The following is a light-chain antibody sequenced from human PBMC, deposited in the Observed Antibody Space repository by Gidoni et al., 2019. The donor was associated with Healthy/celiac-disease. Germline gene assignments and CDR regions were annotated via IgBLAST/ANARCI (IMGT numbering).Light chain of an antibody. Sequence: EIILTPSPATPSVSPGERATLSCRASQSVSSNLAWYQQKPGQAPRLLIYGASIRATGIPARFSGSGSGTEFTLTISSLQSEDFAVYYCQQYNNWPPITFGQGTRLEIK. V-gene: IGKV3D-15*01. CDR1: QSVSSN. J-gene: IGKJ5*01. CDR3: QQYNNWPPIT. CDR2: GAS.